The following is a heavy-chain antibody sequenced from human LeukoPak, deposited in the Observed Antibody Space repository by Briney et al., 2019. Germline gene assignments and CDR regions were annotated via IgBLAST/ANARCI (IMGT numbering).Heavy chain of an antibody. J-gene: IGHJ4*02. CDR3: ARGGSDTAMAHDY. V-gene: IGHV3-74*01. CDR2: INRGGSRT. D-gene: IGHD5-18*01. Sequence: GGSLRLSCAASGFTFSNHWMHWVRQAPGKGLMWVSRINRGGSRTDYADSVKGRFTISRDDAKNTLYLQLNSLRAEDTAVYFCARGGSDTAMAHDYWGQGTLVTASS. CDR1: GFTFSNHW.